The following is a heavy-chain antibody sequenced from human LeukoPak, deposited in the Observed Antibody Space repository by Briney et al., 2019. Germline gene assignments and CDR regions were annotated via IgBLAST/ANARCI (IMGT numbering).Heavy chain of an antibody. Sequence: SETLSLTCTVSGGSIRSSYYYWGWIRQPPGKGLEWIGYIYYSGSTNYNPSLKSRVTISVDTSKNQFSLKLSSVTAADTAVYYCARGVEEAPVAAFDIWGQGTMVTVSS. CDR3: ARGVEEAPVAAFDI. V-gene: IGHV4-61*05. CDR1: GGSIRSSYYY. D-gene: IGHD6-19*01. CDR2: IYYSGST. J-gene: IGHJ3*02.